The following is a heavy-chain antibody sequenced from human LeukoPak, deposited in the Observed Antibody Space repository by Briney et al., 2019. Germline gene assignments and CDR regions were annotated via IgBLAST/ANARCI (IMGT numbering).Heavy chain of an antibody. CDR3: ARTTEAHSWRTRYYDYYMDV. J-gene: IGHJ6*03. V-gene: IGHV4-59*01. CDR2: KYSGGIS. CDR1: GASINSFY. D-gene: IGHD6-13*01. Sequence: SETLSLTCTVSGASINSFYWSWVRQPPGKGLEWIGYKYSGGISNYNPSLKSRVTISLDTSKNQFSLKLSSVTAADTAVYYCARTTEAHSWRTRYYDYYMDVWGKGTTVTVSS.